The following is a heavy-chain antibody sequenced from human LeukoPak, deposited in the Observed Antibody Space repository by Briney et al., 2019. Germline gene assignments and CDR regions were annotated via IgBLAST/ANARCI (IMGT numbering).Heavy chain of an antibody. V-gene: IGHV3-30-3*01. J-gene: IGHJ4*02. CDR2: ISYDGSNK. Sequence: PGRSLRLSCAASGFTFSSYAMHWVRQAPGKGLEWVAVISYDGSNKYYADSVKGRFTISRDDSKNTLYLQMNSLRAEDTAVYYCAKAGDYYETSGYYFGRYWGQGTLVTVSS. CDR3: AKAGDYYETSGYYFGRY. CDR1: GFTFSSYA. D-gene: IGHD3-22*01.